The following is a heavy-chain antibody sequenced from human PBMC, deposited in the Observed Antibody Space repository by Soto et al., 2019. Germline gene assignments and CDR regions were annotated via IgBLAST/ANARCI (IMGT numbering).Heavy chain of an antibody. D-gene: IGHD6-19*01. CDR2: ISYDGSNK. V-gene: IGHV3-30-3*01. CDR1: GFNFSSYA. CDR3: ARDPRAVAGRDYYYYGMDV. J-gene: IGHJ6*02. Sequence: GGSLSLSCAASGFNFSSYAMHWVRQAPGKGLEWVAVISYDGSNKYYADSVKGRFTISRDNSKNTLYLQMNSLRAEDTAVYYCARDPRAVAGRDYYYYGMDVWGQGTTVTVSS.